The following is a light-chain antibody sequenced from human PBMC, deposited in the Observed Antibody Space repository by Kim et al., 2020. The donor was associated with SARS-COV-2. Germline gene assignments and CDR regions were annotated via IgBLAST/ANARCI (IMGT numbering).Light chain of an antibody. CDR3: QVRHSTIDRV. Sequence: SKSVHWYQQRPGQAPVLVIYSDTDRPSGISERFSGSNSGNTATLTISRVEVGDEADYYCQVRHSTIDRVFGGGTKVTVL. J-gene: IGLJ3*02. CDR2: SDT. CDR1: SKS. V-gene: IGLV3-21*01.